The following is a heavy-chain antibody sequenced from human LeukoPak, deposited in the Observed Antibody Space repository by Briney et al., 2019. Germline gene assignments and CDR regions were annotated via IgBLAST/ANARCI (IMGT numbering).Heavy chain of an antibody. D-gene: IGHD5-12*01. V-gene: IGHV3-66*01. CDR2: IYSGGST. Sequence: GGSLRLSCAASGFTVSSNYMSWVRQAPGKGLEWVSVIYSGGSTYYADSVKGRFTISRDNSKNTLYLQMNSLRAEDTAVYYCARWSLRSLGRPNWFDPWGQGTLVTVSS. J-gene: IGHJ5*02. CDR1: GFTVSSNY. CDR3: ARWSLRSLGRPNWFDP.